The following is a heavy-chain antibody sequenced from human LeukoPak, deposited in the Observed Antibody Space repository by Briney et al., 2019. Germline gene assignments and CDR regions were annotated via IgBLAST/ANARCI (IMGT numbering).Heavy chain of an antibody. CDR3: ARDPVWFGELLTPEFNY. V-gene: IGHV3-21*01. Sequence: PGGSLRLSCAASGFTFSSYSMNWLRQAPGKGLEWVSSISSSSSYIYYADSVKGRFTISRDNAKHSLYLQMTSLRAEDTAVCYCARDPVWFGELLTPEFNYWGQGTLVTVSS. J-gene: IGHJ4*02. CDR1: GFTFSSYS. CDR2: ISSSSSYI. D-gene: IGHD3-10*01.